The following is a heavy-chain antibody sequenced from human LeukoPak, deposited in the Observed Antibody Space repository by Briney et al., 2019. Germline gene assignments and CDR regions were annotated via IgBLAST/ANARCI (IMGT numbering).Heavy chain of an antibody. Sequence: ASVKVSCKASGYTFTGYYMHWVRQAPGQGLEWMGWIHPNSGGTNYAQKFQGRVTMTRDTSISTAYMALSRLRSDATAVYYCARKRLNWGYFDYWGQGTLVTVSS. D-gene: IGHD7-27*01. CDR1: GYTFTGYY. CDR3: ARKRLNWGYFDY. CDR2: IHPNSGGT. V-gene: IGHV1-2*02. J-gene: IGHJ4*02.